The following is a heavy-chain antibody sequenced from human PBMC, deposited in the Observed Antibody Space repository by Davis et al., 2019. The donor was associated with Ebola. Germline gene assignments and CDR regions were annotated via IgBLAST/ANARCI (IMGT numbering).Heavy chain of an antibody. Sequence: GGSLRLSCAASGFTISSYWMSWVRQAPGKGLEWVANIKQDGSETYYVDSVKGRFTISRDNSKRTLFLQMNRLRVADTAVYYCAKEVGPGLYGFTQIVVPIYGLDAWGQGTTVTVSS. CDR3: AKEVGPGLYGFTQIVVPIYGLDA. V-gene: IGHV3-7*03. J-gene: IGHJ6*02. CDR1: GFTISSYW. CDR2: IKQDGSET. D-gene: IGHD3-22*01.